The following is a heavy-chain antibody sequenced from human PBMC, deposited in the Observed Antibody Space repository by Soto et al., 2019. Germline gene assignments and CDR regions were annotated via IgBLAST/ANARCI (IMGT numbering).Heavy chain of an antibody. D-gene: IGHD5-18*01. CDR3: ACIFSGGYSYGFHYDGMDV. J-gene: IGHJ6*02. CDR2: IFYSGST. CDR1: VGSISSSSYY. V-gene: IGHV4-39*01. Sequence: LSLTCTVSVGSISSSSYYWGWIRQPPGKGLEWIGSIFYSGSTYYNPSLKSRVTISVDTSKNQFSLKLTSVTAADTAVYYCACIFSGGYSYGFHYDGMDVGGQVSTV.